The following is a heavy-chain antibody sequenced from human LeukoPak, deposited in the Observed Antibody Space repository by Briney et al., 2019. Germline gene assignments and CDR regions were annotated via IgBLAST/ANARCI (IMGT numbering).Heavy chain of an antibody. CDR2: IYPGDSDT. CDR1: GYSFTSYW. CDR3: ARQRYCSSTSCYGRGHFDY. J-gene: IGHJ4*02. V-gene: IGHV5-51*01. Sequence: GESLKISCKGSGYSFTSYWIGWVRQMPGKGLGWMGIIYPGDSDTRYSPSFQGQVTISADKSISTAYLQWSSLKASDTAMYYCARQRYCSSTSCYGRGHFDYWGQGTLVTVSS. D-gene: IGHD2-2*01.